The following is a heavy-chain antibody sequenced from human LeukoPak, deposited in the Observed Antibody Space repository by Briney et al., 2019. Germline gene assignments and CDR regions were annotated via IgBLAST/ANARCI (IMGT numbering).Heavy chain of an antibody. CDR3: ARRTFGGVIAY. Sequence: SETLSLTCTVSGGSISSYYWSWIRQPPGKGLEWIGFIFYSGTTNYNPSLKSRVTISVDTSKNQFSLRLSSVTAADTAVYYCARRTFGGVIAYWGQGTLVTVSS. CDR2: IFYSGTT. V-gene: IGHV4-59*12. D-gene: IGHD3-16*02. CDR1: GGSISSYY. J-gene: IGHJ4*02.